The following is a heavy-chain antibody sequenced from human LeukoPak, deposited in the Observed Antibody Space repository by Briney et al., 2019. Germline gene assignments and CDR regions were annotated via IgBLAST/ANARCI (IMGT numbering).Heavy chain of an antibody. J-gene: IGHJ4*02. D-gene: IGHD1-26*01. V-gene: IGHV3-7*03. CDR2: IKQDESEK. Sequence: PGGSLRLSCTASGFSFSNYWMSWVRQAPGKGLEWVASIKQDESEKYYVDSVKGRFTTSRDNAKGSLYLQMNALRGEDTAVYCCARLVGDVTTWDCWGQGTLVTVSS. CDR3: ARLVGDVTTWDC. CDR1: GFSFSNYW.